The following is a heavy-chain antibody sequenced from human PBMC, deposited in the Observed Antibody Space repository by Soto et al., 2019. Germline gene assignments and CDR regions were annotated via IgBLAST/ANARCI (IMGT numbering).Heavy chain of an antibody. CDR1: GYTFTSYY. Sequence: GASVKVSCKASGYTFTSYYMHWVRQAPGQGLEWMGIINPSGGSTSYAQKFQGRDTMTRDTSTSTVYMELSSLRSEDTAVYYCARDSSSGWSAYYYYYGMDVWGQGTTVTVSS. V-gene: IGHV1-46*01. CDR2: INPSGGST. CDR3: ARDSSSGWSAYYYYYGMDV. J-gene: IGHJ6*02. D-gene: IGHD6-19*01.